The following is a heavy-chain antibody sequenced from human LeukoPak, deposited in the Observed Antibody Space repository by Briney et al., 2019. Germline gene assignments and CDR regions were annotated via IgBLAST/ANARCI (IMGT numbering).Heavy chain of an antibody. V-gene: IGHV4-59*01. Sequence: SETLSLTCTVSGGSTSSYYWSWIRQPPGKGLEWIGYIYYSGSTNYNPSLKSRVTISVDTSKNQFSLKLSSVTAADTAVYYCAREDRSWFGELFEGFDYWGQGTLVTVSS. CDR1: GGSTSSYY. D-gene: IGHD3-10*01. CDR2: IYYSGST. CDR3: AREDRSWFGELFEGFDY. J-gene: IGHJ4*02.